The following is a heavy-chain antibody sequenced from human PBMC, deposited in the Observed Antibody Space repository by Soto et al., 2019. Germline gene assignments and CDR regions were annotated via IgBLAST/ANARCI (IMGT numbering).Heavy chain of an antibody. J-gene: IGHJ4*02. D-gene: IGHD6-25*01. Sequence: EVQLLESGGGLVQPGGSLRLSCAASGFTFSNYAMSWVRQAPGKGLEWVSAITGSGGSTYHADSVKGRFTISRDNSKNTLFLQMNRLRADDTAVYYCAKGSASGSPYCFDFWGQGTLVTVSS. CDR2: ITGSGGST. V-gene: IGHV3-23*01. CDR3: AKGSASGSPYCFDF. CDR1: GFTFSNYA.